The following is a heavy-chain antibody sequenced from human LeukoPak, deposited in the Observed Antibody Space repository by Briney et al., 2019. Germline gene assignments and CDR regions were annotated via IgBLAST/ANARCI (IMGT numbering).Heavy chain of an antibody. CDR1: GFTVSSNY. J-gene: IGHJ4*02. Sequence: GGSLRLSCAASGFTVSSNYMSWVRQAPGKGLEWVSSISSSSSYIYYADSVKGRFTISRDNAKNSLYLQMNSLRAEDTAVYYCARQAGTANYWGQGTLVTVSS. V-gene: IGHV3-21*01. D-gene: IGHD6-19*01. CDR3: ARQAGTANY. CDR2: ISSSSSYI.